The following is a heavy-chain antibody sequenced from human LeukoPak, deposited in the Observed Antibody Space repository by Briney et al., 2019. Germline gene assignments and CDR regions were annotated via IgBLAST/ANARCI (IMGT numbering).Heavy chain of an antibody. CDR1: GFTFSSYA. D-gene: IGHD6-13*01. V-gene: IGHV3-23*01. CDR2: ISGSGGST. Sequence: GGSLRLSCAASGFTFSSYAMSWVRQAPGKGLEWVSAISGSGGSTYYADSVKGRFTISRDNSKNTLYLQMNSLRAEDTAVYYCAKDEEYSSSWRGDYWGQGTLVTVSS. CDR3: AKDEEYSSSWRGDY. J-gene: IGHJ4*02.